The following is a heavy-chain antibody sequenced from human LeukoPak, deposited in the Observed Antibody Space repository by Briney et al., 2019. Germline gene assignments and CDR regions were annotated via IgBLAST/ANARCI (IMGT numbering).Heavy chain of an antibody. CDR3: ARDRTGRNTAQDDY. J-gene: IGHJ4*02. D-gene: IGHD5-18*01. V-gene: IGHV4-39*07. Sequence: SETLSLTCTVSGGSLSSISYYWGWIRQPPGKGLEWIGSIYYSGSTYYNPSLKSRVSMSVDTSTNQFSLKLTSVTAADTAVYYCARDRTGRNTAQDDYWGQGTLVTVSS. CDR2: IYYSGST. CDR1: GGSLSSISYY.